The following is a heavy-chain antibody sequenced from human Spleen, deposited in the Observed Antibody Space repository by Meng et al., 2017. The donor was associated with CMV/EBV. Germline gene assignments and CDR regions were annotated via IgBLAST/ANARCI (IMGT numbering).Heavy chain of an antibody. Sequence: ASVKVSCKASGYTFTSYYMHWVRQAPGQGLEWMGIINPSGGSTSYAQKFQGRVTMTRDTSTSTVYMELSSLRSEDTAVYYCARDSTMVTRGDAFDFWGQGTMVTVSS. V-gene: IGHV1-46*01. J-gene: IGHJ3*01. CDR1: GYTFTSYY. CDR3: ARDSTMVTRGDAFDF. D-gene: IGHD4-23*01. CDR2: INPSGGST.